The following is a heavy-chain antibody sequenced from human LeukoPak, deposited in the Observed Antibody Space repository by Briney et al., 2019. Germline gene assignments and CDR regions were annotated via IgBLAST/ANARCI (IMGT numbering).Heavy chain of an antibody. D-gene: IGHD2-15*01. V-gene: IGHV3-7*03. J-gene: IGHJ1*01. CDR2: IKQDGGEK. CDR1: GFTFSAYW. CDR3: AKDRNRGYCSGGSCYAEYFQH. Sequence: GGSLRLSCAASGFTFSAYWMTWVRQAPGKGLEWVASIKQDGGEKYYVDSLEGRFTISRDNSKNTLYLQMNSLRAEDTAVYYCAKDRNRGYCSGGSCYAEYFQHWGQGTLVTVSS.